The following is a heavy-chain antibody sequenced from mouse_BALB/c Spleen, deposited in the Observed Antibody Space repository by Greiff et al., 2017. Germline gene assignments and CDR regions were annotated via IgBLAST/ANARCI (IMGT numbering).Heavy chain of an antibody. J-gene: IGHJ4*01. Sequence: VKLQESGAELVRPGTSVKISCKASGYTFTNYWLGWVKQRPGHGLEWIGDIYPGGGYTNYNEKFKGKATLTADTSSSTAYMQLSSLTSEDSAVYFCTRGFYDGYYAYAMDYWGQGTSVTVSS. D-gene: IGHD2-3*01. CDR2: IYPGGGYT. V-gene: IGHV1-63*02. CDR1: GYTFTNYW. CDR3: TRGFYDGYYAYAMDY.